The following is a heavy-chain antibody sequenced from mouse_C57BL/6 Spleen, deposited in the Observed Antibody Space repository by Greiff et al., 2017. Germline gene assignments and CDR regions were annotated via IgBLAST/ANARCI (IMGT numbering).Heavy chain of an antibody. CDR1: GYAFTNYL. CDR2: INPGSGGT. J-gene: IGHJ4*01. CDR3: AREGYYDYDGYYAMDY. D-gene: IGHD2-4*01. Sequence: QVQLQQSGAELVRPGTSVKVSCKASGYAFTNYLIEWVKQRPGQGLAWIGVINPGSGGTNYNEKFKGKAKLTADKSSSTAYMQLSSLTSEDSAVYFCAREGYYDYDGYYAMDYWGQGTSVTVSS. V-gene: IGHV1-54*01.